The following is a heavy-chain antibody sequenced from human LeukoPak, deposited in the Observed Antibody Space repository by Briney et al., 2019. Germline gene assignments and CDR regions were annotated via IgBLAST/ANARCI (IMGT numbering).Heavy chain of an antibody. CDR1: GGSISSDSYY. CDR2: NYTSGST. D-gene: IGHD6-19*01. V-gene: IGHV4-61*02. Sequence: PSETLSLTCTVYGGSISSDSYYWSRLRQADGKGLVWIGRNYTSGSTNYNPSLKSRLTISVDTSKNQFSLKLSSVTAADTAVYYCARLRAIAVAGVYYYYYIDVWGKGTTVTISS. J-gene: IGHJ6*03. CDR3: ARLRAIAVAGVYYYYYIDV.